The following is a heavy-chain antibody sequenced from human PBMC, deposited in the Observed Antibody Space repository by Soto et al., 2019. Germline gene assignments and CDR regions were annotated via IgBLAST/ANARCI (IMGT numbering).Heavy chain of an antibody. D-gene: IGHD3-22*01. Sequence: PGGSLRLSCAASGFTFRSYWMAWVRQPPGKGLEWVANIEKDGTEKNYVDSVKGRFTISRDNVKNSLYLQMNSLRAEDTAVYYCARDLYRSSTNYYDYNIDYWGQGILVTVSS. CDR3: ARDLYRSSTNYYDYNIDY. J-gene: IGHJ4*02. CDR2: IEKDGTEK. CDR1: GFTFRSYW. V-gene: IGHV3-7*01.